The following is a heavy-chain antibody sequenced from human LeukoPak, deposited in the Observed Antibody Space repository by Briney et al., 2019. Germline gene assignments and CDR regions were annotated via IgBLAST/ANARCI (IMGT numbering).Heavy chain of an antibody. V-gene: IGHV3-23*01. J-gene: IGHJ5*02. CDR2: ISASGGST. CDR3: SKGPCNGGSCYDYESDT. Sequence: GGSLRHSCAASGFTFSTFAMTWVRPAPGKGLEWVSDISASGGSTYYADSVKSRFTISRDNSKNTLYLQVNSLRAHGPAISATSKGPCNGGSCYDYESDTWGPGTLVTVSS. D-gene: IGHD2-15*01. CDR1: GFTFSTFA.